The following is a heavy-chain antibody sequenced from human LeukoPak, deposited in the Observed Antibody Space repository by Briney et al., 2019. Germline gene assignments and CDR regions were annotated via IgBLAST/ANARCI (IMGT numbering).Heavy chain of an antibody. D-gene: IGHD6-13*01. CDR2: IYYSGST. Sequence: SETLSLTCTVSGGSISSYYWSWIRQPPGKGLEWIGYIYYSGSTNYNPSLKSRVTISVDTSKNQFSLKMTSVTAADTAVYYCARHPSSISWFDPWGQGSLVTVSS. CDR1: GGSISSYY. V-gene: IGHV4-59*08. CDR3: ARHPSSISWFDP. J-gene: IGHJ5*02.